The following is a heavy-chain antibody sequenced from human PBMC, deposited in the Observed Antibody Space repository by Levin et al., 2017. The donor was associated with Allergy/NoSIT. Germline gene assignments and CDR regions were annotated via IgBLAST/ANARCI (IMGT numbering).Heavy chain of an antibody. J-gene: IGHJ4*02. CDR1: GFTFSNYA. Sequence: RSGGSLRLSCSASGFTFSNYAMHWVRQAPGKGLEWVALVLNDGSNKYYADSVKGRFNISRDNSRDTLYLQMNSLTAEDTALYYCAKEGCITIFGMVFGDHCFFDSWGQGTLVTVSS. D-gene: IGHD3-3*01. CDR2: VLNDGSNK. CDR3: AKEGCITIFGMVFGDHCFFDS. V-gene: IGHV3-30*18.